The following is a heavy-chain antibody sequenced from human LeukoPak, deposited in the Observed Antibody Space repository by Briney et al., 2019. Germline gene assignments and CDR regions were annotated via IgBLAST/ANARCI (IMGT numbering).Heavy chain of an antibody. V-gene: IGHV7-4-1*02. CDR2: INTNTGNP. CDR3: AGSNNDGDYLGVGFDY. CDR1: GHTFSIYA. D-gene: IGHD4-17*01. Sequence: ASVKVSCTASGHTFSIYAMNWVRQAPGQGLEWMGWINTNTGNPTYAQGFTGRFVFSLDTSVSTAYLQISSLQAEDTAVYYCAGSNNDGDYLGVGFDYWGQGTLVTVSS. J-gene: IGHJ4*02.